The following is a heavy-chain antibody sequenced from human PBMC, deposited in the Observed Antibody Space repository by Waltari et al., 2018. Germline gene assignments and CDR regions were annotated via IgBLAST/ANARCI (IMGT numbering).Heavy chain of an antibody. CDR2: INHSGST. Sequence: QVQLQQWGAGLLKPSETLSLTCAVYGGSFSGYYWSWIRQPPGKGLEWIGGINHSGSTNYNPSLKSRVTISVNTPKTQCSRTPRSVTAADTAVYYCALDMVVVPVGGIDVWGRGTTVTVSS. CDR1: GGSFSGYY. CDR3: ALDMVVVPVGGIDV. V-gene: IGHV4-34*01. D-gene: IGHD2-2*03. J-gene: IGHJ6*02.